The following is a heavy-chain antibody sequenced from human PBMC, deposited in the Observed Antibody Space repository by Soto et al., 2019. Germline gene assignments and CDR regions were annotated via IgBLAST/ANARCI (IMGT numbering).Heavy chain of an antibody. CDR3: ASTRIAGAFDI. J-gene: IGHJ3*02. V-gene: IGHV1-2*02. CDR1: GYTFTGYY. Sequence: ASVKVSCKASGYTFTGYYMHGVRQAPGQGLEWXGWXTPXXXXXNXXXKFQGRVTMTRDTSISTAYMELSRLRSDDTAVYYCASTRIAGAFDIWGQGTMVNVSS. D-gene: IGHD6-13*01. CDR2: XTPXXXXX.